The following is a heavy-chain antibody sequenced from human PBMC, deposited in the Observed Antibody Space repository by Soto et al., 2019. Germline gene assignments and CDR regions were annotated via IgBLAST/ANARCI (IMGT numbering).Heavy chain of an antibody. J-gene: IGHJ4*02. Sequence: GRSLRLSCAASVFTFSSYGMHWVRQAPGKGLEWVAVIWYDGSNKYYADSVKGRFTISRDNSKNTLYLQMNSLRAEDTAVYYCARAAGSYSSSSGVDYWGQGTLVTVSS. V-gene: IGHV3-33*01. CDR2: IWYDGSNK. CDR1: VFTFSSYG. D-gene: IGHD6-6*01. CDR3: ARAAGSYSSSSGVDY.